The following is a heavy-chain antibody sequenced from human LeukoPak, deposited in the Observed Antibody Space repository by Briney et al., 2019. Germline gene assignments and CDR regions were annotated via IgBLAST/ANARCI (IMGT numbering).Heavy chain of an antibody. CDR1: GGSISSSSYY. Sequence: SETLSLTCTVSGGSISSSSYYWGWIRQPPGKGLEWIGSIYYSGSTYYNPSLKSRVTISVDTSKNQFSLKLSSVTAADTAVYYCARVRGYDILTPQNYYFDYWGQGTLVTVSS. V-gene: IGHV4-39*07. D-gene: IGHD3-9*01. CDR2: IYYSGST. CDR3: ARVRGYDILTPQNYYFDY. J-gene: IGHJ4*02.